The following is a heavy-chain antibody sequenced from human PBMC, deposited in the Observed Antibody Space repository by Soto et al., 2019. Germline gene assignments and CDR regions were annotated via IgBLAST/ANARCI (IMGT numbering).Heavy chain of an antibody. CDR1: GFTFDDYA. V-gene: IGHV3-9*01. CDR3: AKDVHYDSSGYYYYYGMDV. CDR2: ISWNSGSI. J-gene: IGHJ6*02. Sequence: PGGSLRLSCAASGFTFDDYAMHWVRQAPGKGLEWVSGISWNSGSIGYADSVKGRFTISRDNAKNSLYLQMNSLRAEDTALYYCAKDVHYDSSGYYYYYGMDVWGQGTTVTVSS. D-gene: IGHD3-22*01.